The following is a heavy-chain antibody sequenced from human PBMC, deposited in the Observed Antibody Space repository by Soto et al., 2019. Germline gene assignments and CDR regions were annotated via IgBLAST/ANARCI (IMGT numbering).Heavy chain of an antibody. CDR2: IYYSGST. Sequence: PSETLSLTCTVSGGSISSYYWSWIRQPPGKGLEWIGYIYYSGSTNYNPSLKSRVTISVDTSKNQFSLKLSSVTAADTAVYYCARHDYRNCFDPWGQGTLVTVSS. D-gene: IGHD4-4*01. CDR1: GGSISSYY. J-gene: IGHJ5*02. CDR3: ARHDYRNCFDP. V-gene: IGHV4-59*08.